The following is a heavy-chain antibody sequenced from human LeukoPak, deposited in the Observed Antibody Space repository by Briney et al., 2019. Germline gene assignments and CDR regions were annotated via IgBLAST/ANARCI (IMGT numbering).Heavy chain of an antibody. J-gene: IGHJ4*02. D-gene: IGHD3-10*01. Sequence: SETLSLTCTVSGGSINIYYWSWIRQPPGKGLEWIGYIYNSGSTNYNPSLKSRVTISVDTSKNQFSLNLSSVTAADTAVYYCVRDRELNYRGQGTLVTVSS. CDR2: IYNSGST. CDR1: GGSINIYY. CDR3: VRDRELNY. V-gene: IGHV4-59*01.